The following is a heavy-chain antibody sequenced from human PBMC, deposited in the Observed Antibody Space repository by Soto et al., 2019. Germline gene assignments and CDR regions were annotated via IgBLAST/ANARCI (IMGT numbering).Heavy chain of an antibody. V-gene: IGHV3-30*04. CDR3: ARDRRFGNGYNLGFDY. Sequence: QVQLVESGGGVVQPGRSLRLSCAASGFTYSSYAMHWVRQAPGKGLEWVAVISFDAKNKYYADSVTDRFTVSRDNSKNTLYVQMHSLRTEDTAVYYCARDRRFGNGYNLGFDYWGQGTLVTVSS. D-gene: IGHD5-12*01. CDR2: ISFDAKNK. CDR1: GFTYSSYA. J-gene: IGHJ4*02.